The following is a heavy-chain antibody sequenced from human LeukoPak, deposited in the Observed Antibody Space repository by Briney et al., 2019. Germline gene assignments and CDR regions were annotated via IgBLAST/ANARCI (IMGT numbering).Heavy chain of an antibody. CDR1: GYTFTGCY. J-gene: IGHJ4*02. CDR2: INPNSGGT. D-gene: IGHD1-7*01. V-gene: IGHV1-2*02. CDR3: ARGNLRELRGFDY. Sequence: ASMKVSCKASGYTFTGCYMHWVRQAPGQGLEWMGWINPNSGGTTYAQSFQGRVTLTRDTSISAAYTELSSLRSDGTAVYYCARGNLRELRGFDYWGQGTLVTVSS.